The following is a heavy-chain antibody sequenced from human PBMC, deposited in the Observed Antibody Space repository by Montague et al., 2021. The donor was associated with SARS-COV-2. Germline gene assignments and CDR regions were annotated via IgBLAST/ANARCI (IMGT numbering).Heavy chain of an antibody. J-gene: IGHJ4*01. CDR1: GVSITTTGHS. V-gene: IGHV4-39*01. CDR2: FYYTEGT. Sequence: SETLSLTCTVSGVSITTTGHSWGWVRQTPGKGLEWIDTFYYTEGTSYNPSLRSRVTMSVDTSKNQFSLRLTSMTAADTAVFYCASLLPTGVGGRGHFDSWGLGTLVTVSS. CDR3: ASLLPTGVGGRGHFDS. D-gene: IGHD3-3*01.